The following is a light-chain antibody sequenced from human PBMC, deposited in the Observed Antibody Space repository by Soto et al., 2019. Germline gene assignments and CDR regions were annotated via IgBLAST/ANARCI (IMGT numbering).Light chain of an antibody. CDR2: SDD. V-gene: IGLV1-44*01. CDR1: SSNIQHNT. J-gene: IGLJ2*01. CDR3: ASWDDSLNGVI. Sequence: QSVLTQPPSASGTPGQRVTISCSGSSSNIQHNTVNWYQQLPGTAPKLLVFSDDQRPSGVPDRFSGSKSGTSASLAISGLQSDDEADYDCASWDDSLNGVIFAGGTKLTVL.